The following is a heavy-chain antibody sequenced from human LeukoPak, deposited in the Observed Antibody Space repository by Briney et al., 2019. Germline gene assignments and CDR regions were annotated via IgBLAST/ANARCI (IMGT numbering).Heavy chain of an antibody. J-gene: IGHJ5*02. Sequence: GGSLRLSCAASGFAFSTYEMSWVRQAPGKGLEWIADITISGHAKNYADSVKGRFTISRDNARSSLYLQMNSLRVEDTGVFYCARGDPHADLWGQGTLVTVSS. CDR1: GFAFSTYE. V-gene: IGHV3-48*03. CDR3: ARGDPHADL. CDR2: ITISGHAK.